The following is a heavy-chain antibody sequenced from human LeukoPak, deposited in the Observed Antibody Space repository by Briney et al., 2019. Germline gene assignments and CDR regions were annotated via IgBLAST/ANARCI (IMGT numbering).Heavy chain of an antibody. CDR2: INPSGGST. CDR3: ARSLIDYGGSYDAFDI. D-gene: IGHD4-23*01. CDR1: GGTFSSYA. V-gene: IGHV1-69*04. J-gene: IGHJ3*02. Sequence: GASVKVSCKASGGTFSSYAISWVRQAPGQGLEWMGIINPSGGSTNYAQKFQGRVTINADQSTSTAYMELSSLRSEDTAVYYCARSLIDYGGSYDAFDIWGQGTMVTISS.